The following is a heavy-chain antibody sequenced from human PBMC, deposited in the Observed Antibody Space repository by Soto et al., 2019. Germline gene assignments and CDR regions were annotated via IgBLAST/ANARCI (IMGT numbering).Heavy chain of an antibody. CDR3: TKHTYTSRYAYYGMDV. Sequence: GGSLRLSCTTSGFTFGNYAMSWSRQAPGKGLEWVGVIRSKAYGATTDYAASVKGRFTISRDDSKSIAYLQMNSLKSEDTGVYYCTKHTYTSRYAYYGMDVWGHGTTVTVSS. CDR2: IRSKAYGATT. CDR1: GFTFGNYA. J-gene: IGHJ6*02. D-gene: IGHD6-13*01. V-gene: IGHV3-49*03.